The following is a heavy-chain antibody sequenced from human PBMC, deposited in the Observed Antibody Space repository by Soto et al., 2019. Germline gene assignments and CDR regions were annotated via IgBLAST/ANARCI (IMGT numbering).Heavy chain of an antibody. J-gene: IGHJ4*02. V-gene: IGHV3-9*01. Sequence: EVQLVESGGGLVQPGRSLRLSCAASGFTFDGFAMHWVRQAPGKGLEWVSGISWNSGIKGYADFVKGRFTISRDNAKNSLYLQMNSLRAEDTAFYYCTKGYYGSGSYYNPIAYWGQGTLVTVSS. D-gene: IGHD3-10*01. CDR2: ISWNSGIK. CDR3: TKGYYGSGSYYNPIAY. CDR1: GFTFDGFA.